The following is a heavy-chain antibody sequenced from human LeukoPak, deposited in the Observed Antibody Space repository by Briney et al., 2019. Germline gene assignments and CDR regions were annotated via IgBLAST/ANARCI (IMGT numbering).Heavy chain of an antibody. V-gene: IGHV3-21*01. CDR3: ARDSNYDYVWGSYRFDY. CDR2: ISSSSSYI. Sequence: GGSLRLSCAAPGFTFSSYSMNWVRQAPGKGLEWVSSISSSSSYIYYADSVKGRFTISRDNAKNSLYLQMNSLRAEDTAVYYCARDSNYDYVWGSYRFDYWGQGTLVTVSS. J-gene: IGHJ4*02. D-gene: IGHD3-16*02. CDR1: GFTFSSYS.